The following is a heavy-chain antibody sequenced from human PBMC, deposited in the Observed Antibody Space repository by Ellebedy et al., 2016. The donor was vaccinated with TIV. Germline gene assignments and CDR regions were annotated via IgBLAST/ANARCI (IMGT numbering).Heavy chain of an antibody. CDR3: AGYSSTPPKGDY. V-gene: IGHV3-53*01. CDR2: IYSGGNT. D-gene: IGHD6-13*01. Sequence: GESLKISCAASGFSVSSNYMNWVRQAPGKGLDWVSVIYSGGNTYYADSVKGRFTISRDNSKNTLYLQMNSLRAEDTAVYYCAGYSSTPPKGDYWGQGTLVTVSS. CDR1: GFSVSSNY. J-gene: IGHJ4*02.